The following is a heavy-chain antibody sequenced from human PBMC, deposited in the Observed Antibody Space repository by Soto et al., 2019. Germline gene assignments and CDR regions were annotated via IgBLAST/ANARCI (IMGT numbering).Heavy chain of an antibody. V-gene: IGHV3-48*01. CDR3: ARANLPRGIVVVPAANWFDP. D-gene: IGHD2-2*01. J-gene: IGHJ5*02. CDR2: ISSSSSTI. Sequence: GGSLRLSCAASGFTFSSYSMNWVRQAPGKGLEWVSYISSSSSTIYYADSVKGRFTISRDNAKNSLYLQMNSLRAEDTAVYYCARANLPRGIVVVPAANWFDPWGQGTLVTVSS. CDR1: GFTFSSYS.